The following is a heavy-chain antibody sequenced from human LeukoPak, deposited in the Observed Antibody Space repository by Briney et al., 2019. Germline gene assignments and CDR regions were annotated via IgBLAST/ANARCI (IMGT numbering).Heavy chain of an antibody. Sequence: GGSLRLSCAGSGLTSSIYGLSWVRQAPGKGLEWVANIKQDGSEKYYVDSVKGRFTTSRDNAKNSLYLQMNSLRAEDTAVYYCARANWNYLDYWGQGTLVTVSS. D-gene: IGHD1-20*01. V-gene: IGHV3-7*01. CDR2: IKQDGSEK. J-gene: IGHJ4*02. CDR1: GLTSSIYG. CDR3: ARANWNYLDY.